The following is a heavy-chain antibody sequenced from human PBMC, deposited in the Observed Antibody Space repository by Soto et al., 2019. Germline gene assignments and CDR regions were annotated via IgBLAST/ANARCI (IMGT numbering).Heavy chain of an antibody. V-gene: IGHV3-30-3*01. D-gene: IGHD3-22*01. CDR2: ISYGGVNK. Sequence: QVQLVESGGGVVQPGGSLRLSCAASGFTFSTSVMHWVRQAPGKGLEWMAIISYGGVNKYYADSVKGRFTISRDISWSTLYLQMNILRTEDTAVYYCAREEFEDGRGHFDYWGQGTLVSVSS. J-gene: IGHJ4*02. CDR1: GFTFSTSV. CDR3: AREEFEDGRGHFDY.